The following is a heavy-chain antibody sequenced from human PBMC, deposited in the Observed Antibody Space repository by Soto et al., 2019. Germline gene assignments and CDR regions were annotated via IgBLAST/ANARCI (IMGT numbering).Heavy chain of an antibody. V-gene: IGHV1-3*01. D-gene: IGHD6-13*01. J-gene: IGHJ6*02. Sequence: QVQLVQSGAEVKKPGASVKVSCKASGYTFTSYAMHWVRQAPGQRLEWMGWINAGNGNTKYSQKFQGRVTITRDTSASTAYMELSSLRSEDTAVYYCASDTAAAGGYYGMDVWGQGTTVTVSS. CDR2: INAGNGNT. CDR3: ASDTAAAGGYYGMDV. CDR1: GYTFTSYA.